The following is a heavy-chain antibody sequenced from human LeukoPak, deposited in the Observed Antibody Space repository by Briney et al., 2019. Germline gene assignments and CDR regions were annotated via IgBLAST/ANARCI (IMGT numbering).Heavy chain of an antibody. CDR1: GGTFSSYA. CDR2: IIPIFGTA. V-gene: IGHV1-69*13. CDR3: ASLGGNQWLVLGYYYGMDV. D-gene: IGHD6-19*01. J-gene: IGHJ6*02. Sequence: SVKVSCKASGGTFSSYAISWVRQAPGQGLEWMGGIIPIFGTANYAQKFQGRVTITADESTSTAYMELSSLRSEDTAVYYCASLGGNQWLVLGYYYGMDVWAKGPRSPSP.